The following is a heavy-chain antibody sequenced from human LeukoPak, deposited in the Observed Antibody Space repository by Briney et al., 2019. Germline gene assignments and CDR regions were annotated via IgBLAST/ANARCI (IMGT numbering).Heavy chain of an antibody. Sequence: GGSLRLSCAASGFTFSSYWTSWVRQAPGKGLEWVANIKQDGSEKYYVDSVKGRFTISRDNAKNSLYLQMNSLRAEDTAVYYCARTFEYYDSSGYYYFDYWGQGTLVTVSS. D-gene: IGHD3-22*01. CDR1: GFTFSSYW. J-gene: IGHJ4*02. CDR2: IKQDGSEK. V-gene: IGHV3-7*01. CDR3: ARTFEYYDSSGYYYFDY.